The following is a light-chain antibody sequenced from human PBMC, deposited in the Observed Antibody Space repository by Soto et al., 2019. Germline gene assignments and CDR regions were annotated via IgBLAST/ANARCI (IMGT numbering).Light chain of an antibody. Sequence: EIVLTQSPATLSLSPGERATLSCRASQSVSSYLAWYQQKPGQAPRLLIYDASNRATGIPARFSGSGSGTDFTLTISSLEPEDFAVYYCQKRSTRWTFGQGTKVEIK. J-gene: IGKJ1*01. V-gene: IGKV3-11*01. CDR2: DAS. CDR1: QSVSSY. CDR3: QKRSTRWT.